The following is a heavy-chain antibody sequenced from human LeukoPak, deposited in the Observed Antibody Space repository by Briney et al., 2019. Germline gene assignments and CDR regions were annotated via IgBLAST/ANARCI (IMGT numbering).Heavy chain of an antibody. V-gene: IGHV1-18*04. CDR1: GYTFTTYG. Sequence: ASVKVSCKASGYTFTTYGINWVRQAPGQGLEWMGWINPYNGYTNYAQNLHVRVTTTTNTSTSTAYMELRNLRSDDTAMYYSARQSSGNDYAGYWGQGTLVTVSS. D-gene: IGHD5-12*01. CDR3: ARQSSGNDYAGY. J-gene: IGHJ4*02. CDR2: INPYNGYT.